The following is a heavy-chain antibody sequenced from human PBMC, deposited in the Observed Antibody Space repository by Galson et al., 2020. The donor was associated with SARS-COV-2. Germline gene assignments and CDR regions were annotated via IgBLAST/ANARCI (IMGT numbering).Heavy chain of an antibody. CDR1: GFDFTKYS. Sequence: GGSLRLSCVVSGFDFTKYSMNWVRQVPGKGLEWVAYINNRRDSIYEADSVKGRFTISRDNGKNSLFLQMNSLRDEDRGVYFCVRGKIGAWFSGLDVWGRGTTVTVSS. CDR3: VRGKIGAWFSGLDV. CDR2: INNRRDSI. D-gene: IGHD3-10*01. J-gene: IGHJ6*02. V-gene: IGHV3-21*04.